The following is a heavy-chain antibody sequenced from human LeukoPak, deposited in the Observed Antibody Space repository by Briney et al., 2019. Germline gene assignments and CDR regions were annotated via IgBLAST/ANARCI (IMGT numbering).Heavy chain of an antibody. V-gene: IGHV1-18*01. J-gene: IGHJ4*02. CDR2: ISAYNGNT. D-gene: IGHD2-8*01. CDR1: GYTFTSYG. Sequence: ASVKVSCKASGYTFTSYGISWVRQAPGQGLEWMGWISAYNGNTNYAQKLQGRVTMTTDTSTSTAYMELSRLRSDDTAVYYCARDPRTNTFDYWGQGTLVTVSS. CDR3: ARDPRTNTFDY.